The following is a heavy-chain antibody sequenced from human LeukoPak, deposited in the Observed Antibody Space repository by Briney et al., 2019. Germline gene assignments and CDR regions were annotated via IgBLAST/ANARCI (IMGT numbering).Heavy chain of an antibody. V-gene: IGHV3-23*01. CDR1: GFTFSSYA. D-gene: IGHD3-22*01. CDR3: AKAGYYDSSGYYYGGVDY. CDR2: ISGSGGST. Sequence: GGSLRLSCAASGFTFSSYAMSWVRQAPGKGLEWVSAISGSGGSTYYADSVKGRFTISRDNSKNTLYLQMNSLRAEDTAVYYCAKAGYYDSSGYYYGGVDYWGQGTLVTVSS. J-gene: IGHJ4*02.